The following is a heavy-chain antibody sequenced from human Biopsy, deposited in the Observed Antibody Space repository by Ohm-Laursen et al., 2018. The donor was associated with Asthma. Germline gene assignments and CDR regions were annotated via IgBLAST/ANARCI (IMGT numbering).Heavy chain of an antibody. CDR2: INPNTGDT. Sequence: ASVKVSCKASGYTFSDYYIHWVRQAPGQGLEWMGRINPNTGDTISAQSFQGRLTMTRDTSSSTAYMELRKMRSDDTALYYCAREIETRFSFDDWGQGTLVTVSS. J-gene: IGHJ4*02. V-gene: IGHV1-2*06. CDR3: AREIETRFSFDD. CDR1: GYTFSDYY.